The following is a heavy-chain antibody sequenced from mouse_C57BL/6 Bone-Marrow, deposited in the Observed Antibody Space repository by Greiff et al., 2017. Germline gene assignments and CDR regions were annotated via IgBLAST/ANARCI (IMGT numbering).Heavy chain of an antibody. CDR1: GYSFTGYY. CDR2: INPSTGGT. V-gene: IGHV1-42*01. D-gene: IGHD2-3*01. J-gene: IGHJ3*01. Sequence: VQLKQSGPELVKPGASVKISCKASGYSFTGYYMNWVKQSPEKSLEWIGEINPSTGGTTYNQKFKAKATLTVDKSSSTAYMQLKSLTSEDSAVYYCGRRIYDGYYLFAYWDQGTLVTVSA. CDR3: GRRIYDGYYLFAY.